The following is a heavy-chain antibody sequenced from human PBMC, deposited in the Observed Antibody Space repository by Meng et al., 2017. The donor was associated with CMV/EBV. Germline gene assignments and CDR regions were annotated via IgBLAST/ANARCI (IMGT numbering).Heavy chain of an antibody. D-gene: IGHD2-2*03. CDR1: GYTFTGYY. CDR3: ARDGHLDQNYYGMDV. Sequence: ASVKVSCKASGYTFTGYYMHWVRQAPGQGLEWMGWINPNSGGTNYAQKFQGRVTMTTDTSTSTAYMELRSLRSDDTAVYYCARDGHLDQNYYGMDVWGQGTTVTVSS. V-gene: IGHV1-2*02. J-gene: IGHJ6*02. CDR2: INPNSGGT.